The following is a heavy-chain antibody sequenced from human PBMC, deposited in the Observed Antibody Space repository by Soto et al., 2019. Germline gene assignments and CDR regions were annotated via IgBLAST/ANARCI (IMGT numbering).Heavy chain of an antibody. CDR3: ARARRIAGGGGFDP. CDR2: MNPNSGNT. D-gene: IGHD2-21*01. J-gene: IGHJ5*02. CDR1: GYTFTSYD. Sequence: QVQPVQSGAEVKKPGASVKVSCKASGYTFTSYDVNWVRQATGQGLEWMGWMNPNSGNTGYAQKFQGRVTMTRNTSISTAYMELSSLRSEDTAVYYCARARRIAGGGGFDPWGQGTLVTVSS. V-gene: IGHV1-8*01.